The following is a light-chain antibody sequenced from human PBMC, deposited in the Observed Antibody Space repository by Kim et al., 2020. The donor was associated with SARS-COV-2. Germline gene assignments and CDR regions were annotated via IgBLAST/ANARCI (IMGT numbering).Light chain of an antibody. J-gene: IGKJ2*01. CDR2: ETS. CDR3: QQRVSWPYT. CDR1: QSVSSY. Sequence: EIVLTQSPATLSLSPGERATLSCRASQSVSSYLAWYQQRAGQAPRLLIYETSNRATGIPARFSGSGSGTDFTLVISSLEPEDFVVYYCQQRVSWPYTFGQGTKLEI. V-gene: IGKV3-11*01.